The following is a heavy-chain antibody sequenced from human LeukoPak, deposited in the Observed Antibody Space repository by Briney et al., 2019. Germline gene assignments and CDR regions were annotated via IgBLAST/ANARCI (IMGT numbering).Heavy chain of an antibody. Sequence: PSETLSLTCTVSGGSISSGDYYWSWIRQPPGKGLEWIGYIYYSGSTYYNPSLKSRVTISVDTSKNQFSLKLSSVTAADTAVYYCARALNSIDRFDYWGRGTLVTVSS. CDR1: GGSISSGDYY. V-gene: IGHV4-30-4*01. CDR2: IYYSGST. J-gene: IGHJ4*02. D-gene: IGHD2/OR15-2a*01. CDR3: ARALNSIDRFDY.